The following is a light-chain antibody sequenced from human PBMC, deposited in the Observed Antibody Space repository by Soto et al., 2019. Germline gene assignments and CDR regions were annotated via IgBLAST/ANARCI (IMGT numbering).Light chain of an antibody. CDR1: QSVSSNY. Sequence: IVLTQSPGTLSLSPGEGATLSCRAGQSVSSNYLAWYQQKPGQAPRLLIYGASSRATGIPDRFSGSGSGTDFTLTISRLEPEDFAVYYCQQYGSSGTFGQGTKVDI. V-gene: IGKV3-20*01. CDR2: GAS. CDR3: QQYGSSGT. J-gene: IGKJ1*01.